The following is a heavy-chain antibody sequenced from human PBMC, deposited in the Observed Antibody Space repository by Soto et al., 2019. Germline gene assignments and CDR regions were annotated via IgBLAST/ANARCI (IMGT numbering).Heavy chain of an antibody. V-gene: IGHV4-39*01. Sequence: ETLSLPYPVSGCSIGSSSYFEAWIRQPPGKGLEWIGTIYYSGTTYYNPSLKSRVTLYVDTSKNQFSLKLSSVTAADTAVYYCASVKAGVLIDYWGQGTLVPVSS. CDR2: IYYSGTT. D-gene: IGHD3-10*01. CDR3: ASVKAGVLIDY. J-gene: IGHJ4*02. CDR1: GCSIGSSSYF.